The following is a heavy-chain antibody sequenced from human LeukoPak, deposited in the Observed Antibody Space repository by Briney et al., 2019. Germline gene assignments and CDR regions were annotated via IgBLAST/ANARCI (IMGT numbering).Heavy chain of an antibody. CDR1: GFTFSSYA. V-gene: IGHV3-23*01. CDR2: ISGSGGST. D-gene: IGHD1-26*01. Sequence: PGGSLSLSCAASGFTFSSYALSWVRQAPGKGLQWVSSISGSGGSTYYADSVKGRFTISRDNSKDTLYLQMNSLRAEDTAVYYCAKDIGPTGWYFDYWGQGTLVTVSS. CDR3: AKDIGPTGWYFDY. J-gene: IGHJ4*02.